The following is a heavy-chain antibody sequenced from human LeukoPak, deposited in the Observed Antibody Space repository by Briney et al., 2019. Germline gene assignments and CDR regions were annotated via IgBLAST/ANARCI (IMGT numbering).Heavy chain of an antibody. J-gene: IGHJ4*02. CDR1: GFTFSSYV. V-gene: IGHV3-23*01. CDR3: AKDRAGKGTPDY. D-gene: IGHD1-14*01. Sequence: GGSLRLSCAASGFTFSSYVMSWVRQAPGKGLEWVSSISASGSSTYYADSVKGRFTISRVNSKSTLYLQMTSLRAEDTALYYCAKDRAGKGTPDYWGQGTLVTVSS. CDR2: ISASGSST.